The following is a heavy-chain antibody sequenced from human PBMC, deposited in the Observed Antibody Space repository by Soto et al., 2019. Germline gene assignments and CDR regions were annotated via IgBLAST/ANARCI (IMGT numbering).Heavy chain of an antibody. Sequence: SETVSLACTVSGASINIGYYYWSCIRQPPGKGLEWIGHIYYSVSTYYNPSLKSRAGISVDSSKSQVSLKLTSVTAADTAVYFCARILMNYYRLDYWGQGALVTVSS. J-gene: IGHJ4*02. D-gene: IGHD3-10*01. CDR2: IYYSVST. CDR1: GASINIGYYY. CDR3: ARILMNYYRLDY. V-gene: IGHV4-30-4*01.